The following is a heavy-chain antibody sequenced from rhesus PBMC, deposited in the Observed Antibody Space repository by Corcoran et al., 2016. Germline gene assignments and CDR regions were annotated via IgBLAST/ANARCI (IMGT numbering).Heavy chain of an antibody. CDR1: GGSFSGFYY. CDR2: ITGDSAST. CDR3: ARVDSWNSLDY. Sequence: VQLQQWGGGLVKPSETLSLTRAVYGGSFSGFYYWSWIRQPPGRGLEWIGHITGDSASTNYNPSLKKRVAISKDTSKNQFSLSLNSMTAADTAVYYCARVDSWNSLDYWGQGVLVTVSS. V-gene: IGHV4-73*01. J-gene: IGHJ4*01. D-gene: IGHD1-1*01.